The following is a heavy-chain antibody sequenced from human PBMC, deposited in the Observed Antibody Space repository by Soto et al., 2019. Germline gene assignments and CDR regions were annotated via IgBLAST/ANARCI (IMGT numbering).Heavy chain of an antibody. CDR1: GFTFSNYG. V-gene: IGHV3-23*01. D-gene: IGHD1-1*01. Sequence: EVQLLESGGGLVQPGGSLRLSCAASGFTFSNYGVSWVRQAPGKGLEWVSSISASGRNTDYADSVKGRFTISRDNSKNTLYLQMNSLRGEDTALYYCAKYGKETLPHFDCWGQGTLVTVSS. J-gene: IGHJ4*02. CDR3: AKYGKETLPHFDC. CDR2: ISASGRNT.